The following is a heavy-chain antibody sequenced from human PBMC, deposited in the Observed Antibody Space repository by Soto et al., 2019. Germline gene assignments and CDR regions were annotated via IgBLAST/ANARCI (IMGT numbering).Heavy chain of an antibody. D-gene: IGHD4-17*01. V-gene: IGHV4-30-2*01. CDR2: IYHSGTT. J-gene: IGHJ6*02. Sequence: SETLSLTCTVSGGSVSSGSYYWSWIRQPPGKGLEWIGYIYHSGTTYYNTSLKSRVTISVDRSKNQLSLKLSSVTAADLALYYCARAHYGDYGYGMDVWGQGTTVTVSS. CDR1: GGSVSSGSYY. CDR3: ARAHYGDYGYGMDV.